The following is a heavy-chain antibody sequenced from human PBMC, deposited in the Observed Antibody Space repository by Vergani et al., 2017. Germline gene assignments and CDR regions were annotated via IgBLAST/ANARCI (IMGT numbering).Heavy chain of an antibody. V-gene: IGHV4-34*09. CDR2: INHSGST. Sequence: QVQLQESGPGLVKPSQTLSLTCTVSGGSISSYYWSWIRQPPGKELEWIGEINHSGSTNYNPSLKSRVTISVDTSKNQFSLKLSSVTAADTAVYYCARGRIAARLFDYWGQGTLVTVSS. D-gene: IGHD6-6*01. J-gene: IGHJ4*02. CDR3: ARGRIAARLFDY. CDR1: GGSISSYY.